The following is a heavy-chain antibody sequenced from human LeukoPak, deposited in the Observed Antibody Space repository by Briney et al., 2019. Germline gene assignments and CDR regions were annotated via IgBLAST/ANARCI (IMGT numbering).Heavy chain of an antibody. CDR2: IYSSDGST. V-gene: IGHV4-4*07. CDR3: ARGSASAER. D-gene: IGHD6-13*01. J-gene: IGHJ4*02. CDR1: GGSISRYY. Sequence: PSETLSLTCTASGGSISRYYWSWIRQPAGKGLEWIGRIYSSDGSTNYNPSLKSRVTMSADTSKNQLSLNLRSVTAADTAVYYCARGSASAERWGQGTLVTVSS.